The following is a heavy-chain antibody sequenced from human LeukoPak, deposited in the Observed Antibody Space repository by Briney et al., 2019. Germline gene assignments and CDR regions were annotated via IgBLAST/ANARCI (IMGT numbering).Heavy chain of an antibody. D-gene: IGHD6-19*01. J-gene: IGHJ5*02. V-gene: IGHV1-2*06. Sequence: ASVKVSCKASGYTFTGYYMHWVRQAPGQGLEWMGRINPNSGGTNYAQKFQGRVTMTRDTSISTAYMELRRLRSDDTAVYYCASEGAVAGTRVGNWFDPWGQGTLVTVSS. CDR1: GYTFTGYY. CDR2: INPNSGGT. CDR3: ASEGAVAGTRVGNWFDP.